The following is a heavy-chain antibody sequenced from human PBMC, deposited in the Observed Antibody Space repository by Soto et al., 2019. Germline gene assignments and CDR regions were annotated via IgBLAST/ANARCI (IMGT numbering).Heavy chain of an antibody. V-gene: IGHV4-59*08. D-gene: IGHD3-9*01. Sequence: TSETLSLTCTVSGGSIGTYYWSWIRQPPGKGLEWIGYIYYRGNTDYNPSLKSRVTISLDTPKNQFSLKLSSVTAADTAVYYFARHPGYYDILTGYTTYYFDSWGQGILVTVSS. CDR3: ARHPGYYDILTGYTTYYFDS. J-gene: IGHJ4*02. CDR2: IYYRGNT. CDR1: GGSIGTYY.